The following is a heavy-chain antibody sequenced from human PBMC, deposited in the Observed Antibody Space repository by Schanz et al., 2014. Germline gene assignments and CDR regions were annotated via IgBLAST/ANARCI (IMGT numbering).Heavy chain of an antibody. V-gene: IGHV4-4*02. CDR2: VFHSGIS. D-gene: IGHD4-17*01. Sequence: QVQLQESGPGLVKPSATLTLTCDVSGVSITTSNWWSWVRQPPGKGLEWIGEVFHSGISNSNPSLKPRVTISLDKSKNQFSMKLKSVTAADTAVYFCARFRESANCGDEETGSLNYFDSWGQGAL. CDR3: ARFRESANCGDEETGSLNYFDS. CDR1: GVSITTSNW. J-gene: IGHJ4*02.